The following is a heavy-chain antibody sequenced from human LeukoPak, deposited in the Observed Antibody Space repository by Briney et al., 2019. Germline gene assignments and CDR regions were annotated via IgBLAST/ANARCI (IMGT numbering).Heavy chain of an antibody. CDR3: ARDRGYSPDY. D-gene: IGHD5-18*01. V-gene: IGHV3-74*01. Sequence: GGSLRLSCAASVFTFNTYWMHWVRQAPGKGLVWVSHINSDGRSTTYADSVKGRFTISRDNAKNTLYLQMNSLRAEDTAVYYCARDRGYSPDYWGQGTLVTVSS. CDR2: INSDGRST. CDR1: VFTFNTYW. J-gene: IGHJ4*02.